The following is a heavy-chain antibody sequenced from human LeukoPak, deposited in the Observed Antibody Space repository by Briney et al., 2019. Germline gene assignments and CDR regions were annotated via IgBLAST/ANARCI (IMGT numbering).Heavy chain of an antibody. J-gene: IGHJ4*02. CDR3: ARSMRYYDFWSGHFDY. V-gene: IGHV4-39*01. CDR1: GGSISSSSYY. Sequence: SETLSLTCTVSGGSISSSSYYWGWIRQPPGKGLEWIGSIYYSGSTYYNPSLKSRVTISVDTSKNQFSLKLSSVTAADTAVYYCARSMRYYDFWSGHFDYWGQGTLVTASS. D-gene: IGHD3-3*01. CDR2: IYYSGST.